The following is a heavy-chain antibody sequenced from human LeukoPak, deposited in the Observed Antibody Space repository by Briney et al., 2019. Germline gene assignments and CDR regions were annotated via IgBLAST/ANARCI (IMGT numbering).Heavy chain of an antibody. J-gene: IGHJ4*02. Sequence: GGSLTLYCAASGFTCYDYGMRCVRQSRGKGLEGVSGINWYDASTGYADSVKGRFTISRDNAKNSLYLQMSSLRAEDTAVYYCARVWYYDSSGLYYFDYWGQGTLVTVSS. V-gene: IGHV3-20*04. CDR3: ARVWYYDSSGLYYFDY. D-gene: IGHD3-22*01. CDR1: GFTCYDYG. CDR2: INWYDAST.